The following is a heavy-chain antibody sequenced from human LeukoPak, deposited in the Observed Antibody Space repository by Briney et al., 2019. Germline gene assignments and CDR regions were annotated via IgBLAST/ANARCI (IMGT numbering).Heavy chain of an antibody. V-gene: IGHV4-59*01. D-gene: IGHD3-22*01. CDR2: IYYSGST. Sequence: SETLSLTCTVSGGSISTYYWSWIRQPPGKGLEWIGYIYYSGSTNYNPSLKSRVTISIDMSKNQFSLKLTSVTAADTAVYYCARSASVVIRHQPPNWFDPWGQGTLVTVSS. CDR3: ARSASVVIRHQPPNWFDP. CDR1: GGSISTYY. J-gene: IGHJ5*02.